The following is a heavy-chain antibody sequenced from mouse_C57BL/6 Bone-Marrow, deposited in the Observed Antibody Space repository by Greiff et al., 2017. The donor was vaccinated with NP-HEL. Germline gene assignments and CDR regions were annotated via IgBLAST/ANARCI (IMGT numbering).Heavy chain of an antibody. J-gene: IGHJ2*01. CDR2: IYPRSGNT. Sequence: QVHVKQSGAELARPGASVKLSCKASGYTFTSYGISWVKQRTGQGLEWIGEIYPRSGNTYYNEKFKGKATLTADKSSSTAYMELRSLTSEDSAVYFCAREEDYFDYWGQGTTLTVSS. CDR1: GYTFTSYG. V-gene: IGHV1-81*01. CDR3: AREEDYFDY.